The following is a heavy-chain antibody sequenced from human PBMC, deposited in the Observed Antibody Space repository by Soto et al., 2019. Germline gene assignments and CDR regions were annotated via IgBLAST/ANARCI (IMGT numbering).Heavy chain of an antibody. CDR1: GDSISSGYH. D-gene: IGHD6-6*01. Sequence: SETLSLTCAVSGDSISSGYHWAWIRQPPGKGLEWIASIYHSGTTYYNPSLKSRVTISVDTSKNQFSLRLTSVTAADTAVYYCARDYSSSSVCFDPWGQGTLVTVSS. CDR3: ARDYSSSSVCFDP. CDR2: IYHSGTT. V-gene: IGHV4-38-2*01. J-gene: IGHJ5*02.